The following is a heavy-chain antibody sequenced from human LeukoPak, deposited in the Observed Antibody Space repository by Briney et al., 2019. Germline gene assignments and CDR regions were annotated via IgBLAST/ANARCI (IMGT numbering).Heavy chain of an antibody. Sequence: GGSLRLSCAASGFTFSDYDMGSVRQAPGKGLELVSTISKSVDNTYYAESVRGRFTISRDNSKNTLYLQMNNLRVDDAAVYYCARHWLWGQGTLVTVSS. D-gene: IGHD5-12*01. CDR1: GFTFSDYD. CDR2: ISKSVDNT. V-gene: IGHV3-23*01. J-gene: IGHJ4*02. CDR3: ARHWL.